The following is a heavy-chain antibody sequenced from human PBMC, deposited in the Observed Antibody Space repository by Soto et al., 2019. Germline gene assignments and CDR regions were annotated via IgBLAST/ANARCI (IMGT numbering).Heavy chain of an antibody. CDR3: ARASSSWYRAFDI. D-gene: IGHD6-13*01. V-gene: IGHV3-53*01. CDR1: GFTVSSNY. Sequence: QPGGSLRLSCAASGFTVSSNYMSWVRQAPGKGLEWVSVIYSGGSTYYADSVKGRFTISRDNSKNTLYLQMNSLRAEDTAVYYCARASSSWYRAFDIWGQGTMVTVSS. J-gene: IGHJ3*02. CDR2: IYSGGST.